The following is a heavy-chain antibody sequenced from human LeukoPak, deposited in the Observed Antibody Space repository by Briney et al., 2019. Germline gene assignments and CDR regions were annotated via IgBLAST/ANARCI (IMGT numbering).Heavy chain of an antibody. CDR3: ARVFSVATGDY. CDR1: GYTLTELS. J-gene: IGHJ4*02. CDR2: ISAYNGNT. V-gene: IGHV1-18*01. D-gene: IGHD5-12*01. Sequence: GASVKVSCKVSGYTLTELSMHWVRQAPGQGLEWMGWISAYNGNTNYAQKLQGRVTMTTDTSTSTAYMELRSLRSDDTAVYYCARVFSVATGDYWGQGTLVTVSS.